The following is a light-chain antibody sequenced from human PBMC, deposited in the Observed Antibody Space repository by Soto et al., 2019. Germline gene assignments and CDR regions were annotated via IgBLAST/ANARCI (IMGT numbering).Light chain of an antibody. V-gene: IGKV1-8*01. CDR1: QSISSN. J-gene: IGKJ4*01. Sequence: AIRMTQSPSSFSASTGERATITCRASQSISSNLAWYQQKPGKAPKLLIYAASTLQSGVPARFSGSGSGTEFTLSIGCLQSEDFTAYYCQQYYSYPLTFGEGTKVDIK. CDR3: QQYYSYPLT. CDR2: AAS.